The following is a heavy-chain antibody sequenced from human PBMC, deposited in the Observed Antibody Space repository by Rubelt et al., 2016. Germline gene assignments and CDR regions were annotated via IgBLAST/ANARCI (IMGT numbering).Heavy chain of an antibody. J-gene: IGHJ6*02. CDR1: GFTFSSYA. Sequence: QVQLVESGGGVVQPGRSLRLSCAASGFTFSSYAMHWVRQAPGKGLEWVAVMSYDGSNEYYADSVKGRFTISRDNSKDTLYLQMNSLRAEDTAVYYCAKDWRGLDVWGQGTTVTVSS. V-gene: IGHV3-30*04. CDR2: MSYDGSNE. CDR3: AKDWRGLDV.